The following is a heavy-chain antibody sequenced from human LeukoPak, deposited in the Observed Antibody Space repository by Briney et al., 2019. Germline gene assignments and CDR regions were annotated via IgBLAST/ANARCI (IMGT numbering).Heavy chain of an antibody. Sequence: GSLRLSCAASGFTFSSYAMSWVRQAPGKGLEWVSAISGSGGSTYYADSVKGRFTISRDNSKNTLYLQMNSLRAEDTAVYYCAKVGYSYGNLDYWGQGTLVTVSS. V-gene: IGHV3-23*01. D-gene: IGHD5-18*01. CDR1: GFTFSSYA. J-gene: IGHJ4*02. CDR2: ISGSGGST. CDR3: AKVGYSYGNLDY.